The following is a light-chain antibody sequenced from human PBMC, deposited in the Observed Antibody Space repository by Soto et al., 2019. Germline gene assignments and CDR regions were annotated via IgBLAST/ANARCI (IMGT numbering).Light chain of an antibody. V-gene: IGLV3-21*02. J-gene: IGLJ1*01. CDR2: DDS. CDR3: QLWDSSSDRYV. CDR1: KIGSES. Sequence: SYELTQPPSVSVAPGQTARITCGGNKIGSESVHWYQQKPGQAPVLVVYDDSDRPSGIPERFSGSNSGNTATLTISRVEAGDEAEYYCQLWDSSSDRYVSGTGTKVTVL.